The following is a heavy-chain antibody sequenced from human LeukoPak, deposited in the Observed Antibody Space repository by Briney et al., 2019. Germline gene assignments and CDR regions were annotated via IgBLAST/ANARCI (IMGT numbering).Heavy chain of an antibody. J-gene: IGHJ4*02. CDR1: GGSISSGGYY. D-gene: IGHD3-10*01. Sequence: SETLSLTCTVSGGSISSGGYYWSWIRQPAGKGLEWIGRIYTSGSTNYNPSLKSRVTISVDTSKNQFSLKLSSVTAADTAVYYCARGVRGEASDYWGQGTLVTVSS. CDR2: IYTSGST. CDR3: ARGVRGEASDY. V-gene: IGHV4-61*02.